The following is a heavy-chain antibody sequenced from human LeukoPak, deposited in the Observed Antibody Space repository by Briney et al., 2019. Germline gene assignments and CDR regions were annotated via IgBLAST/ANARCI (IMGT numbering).Heavy chain of an antibody. Sequence: SETLSLTCTVSGGSISSSSYYWGWFRQPPGRGREWIGSIYYSGSTYYNPSLKSRVTISVDTSKNQFSLKLSSVTAADTAVYYCAVLAAPGYWYFDLWGRGTLVTVSS. CDR1: GGSISSSSYY. D-gene: IGHD6-13*01. J-gene: IGHJ2*01. CDR3: AVLAAPGYWYFDL. V-gene: IGHV4-39*07. CDR2: IYYSGST.